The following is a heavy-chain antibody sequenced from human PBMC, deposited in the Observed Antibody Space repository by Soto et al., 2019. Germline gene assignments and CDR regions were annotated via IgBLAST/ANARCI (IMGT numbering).Heavy chain of an antibody. CDR2: IKQDGSEK. V-gene: IGHV3-7*03. Sequence: EVQLLESGGGLVQPGGSLRLSCAASGFTFSSYAMSWVRQAPGKGLEWVANIKQDGSEKYYVDSVKGRFTISRDNAKNSLYLQMNSLRAEDTAVYYCARAPMWEWSNDYWGQGTLVTVSS. D-gene: IGHD3-3*01. J-gene: IGHJ4*02. CDR3: ARAPMWEWSNDY. CDR1: GFTFSSYA.